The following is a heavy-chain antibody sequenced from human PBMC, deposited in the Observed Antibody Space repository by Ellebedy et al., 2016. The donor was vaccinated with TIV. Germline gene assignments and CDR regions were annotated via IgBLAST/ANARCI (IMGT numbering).Heavy chain of an antibody. CDR3: ARGALTGTTRYFDF. CDR1: GFSFSTYS. CDR2: ITGTSNTK. Sequence: GESLKISCAASGFSFSTYSMNWVRQTPGKGLEWISYITGTSNTKFYADSMEGRFTISRDNAKSSLYLQMNSLRDEDTAVYYCARGALTGTTRYFDFWGQGTLVTVSS. V-gene: IGHV3-48*02. J-gene: IGHJ4*02. D-gene: IGHD1-20*01.